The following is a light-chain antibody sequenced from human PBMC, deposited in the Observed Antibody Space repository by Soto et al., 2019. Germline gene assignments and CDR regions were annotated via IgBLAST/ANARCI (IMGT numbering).Light chain of an antibody. Sequence: EIVLTQSPATLSLSPGERATLSCRASQSVGSYLAWFQQRPGQAPRLVIHDPSKRATGIPARFSGSGSGTDFSLTISGLEPEDFAVYYCQQRDNWPFTFGPGTTVDIK. CDR2: DPS. CDR1: QSVGSY. J-gene: IGKJ3*01. CDR3: QQRDNWPFT. V-gene: IGKV3-11*01.